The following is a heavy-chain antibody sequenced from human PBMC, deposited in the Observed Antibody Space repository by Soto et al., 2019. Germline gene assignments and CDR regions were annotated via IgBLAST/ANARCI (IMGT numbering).Heavy chain of an antibody. CDR2: IRAYNGNT. CDR3: ARDPPYPVKYYYCYCMDV. CDR1: GYTFTSYG. J-gene: IGHJ6*02. V-gene: IGHV1-18*01. Sequence: QVQLAQSGAEVKKPGASVKVSCKASGYTFTSYGISWVRQAPGQGLEWMGWIRAYNGNTNSAQKLQGRVTMTTDTTTSTAYRELRSPRSDDTAVYYFARDPPYPVKYYYCYCMDVWGQGTTVTVSS.